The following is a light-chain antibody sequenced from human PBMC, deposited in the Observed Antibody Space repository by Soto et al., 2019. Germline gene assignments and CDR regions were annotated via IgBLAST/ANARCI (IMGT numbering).Light chain of an antibody. Sequence: EIVLTQSPGTLALSPGERATLSCRASQSIDSKYFSWYQQKPGQAPRLLIYGGSRRATGVPHRFSGAGSGTDFTLTISRLEPEDFAVFYCQQYAFSPRTFGQGTRLQIK. CDR3: QQYAFSPRT. J-gene: IGKJ5*01. CDR2: GGS. V-gene: IGKV3-20*01. CDR1: QSIDSKY.